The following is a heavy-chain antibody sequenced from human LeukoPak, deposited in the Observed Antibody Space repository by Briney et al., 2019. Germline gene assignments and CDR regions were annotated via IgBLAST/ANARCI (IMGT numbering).Heavy chain of an antibody. CDR2: IWYDGSNK. D-gene: IGHD1-26*01. J-gene: IGHJ4*02. V-gene: IGHV3-33*06. Sequence: GRSLRLSCAASGFTFSSYGMPWVRQAPGKGLEWVAVIWYDGSNKYYADSVKGRFTISRDNSKNTLYLQMNSLRAEDTAVYYCANSPELLAQYWGQGTLVTVSS. CDR3: ANSPELLAQY. CDR1: GFTFSSYG.